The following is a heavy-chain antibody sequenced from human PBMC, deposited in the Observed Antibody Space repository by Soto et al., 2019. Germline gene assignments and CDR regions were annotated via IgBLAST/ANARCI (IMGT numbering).Heavy chain of an antibody. CDR1: GDSVSGDSAA. D-gene: IGHD1-1*01. J-gene: IGHJ6*03. CDR2: TYYRSRWYN. Sequence: QVQLQESGPGLVKPSQTLSVSCALSGDSVSGDSAAWNWVRLSPSRGLEWLARTYYRSRWYNDYAVYMRSRINVNADTSKNQFSLQLTSVTPEDTAIYFCAGTTSHHWLYMDVWGRGTTVTVSS. CDR3: AGTTSHHWLYMDV. V-gene: IGHV6-1*01.